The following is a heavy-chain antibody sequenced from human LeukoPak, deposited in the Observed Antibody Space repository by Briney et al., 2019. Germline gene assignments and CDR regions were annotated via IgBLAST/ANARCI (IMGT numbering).Heavy chain of an antibody. CDR2: IYSGGST. Sequence: GGSLRLSCAAAGFTFSDHYMDWVRQAPGKGLEWVSVIYSGGSTYYADSVKGRFTISRDNSKNTLYLQMNSLRAEDTAVYYCASMNDYGDYFDYWGQGTLVTVSS. CDR3: ASMNDYGDYFDY. D-gene: IGHD4-17*01. J-gene: IGHJ4*02. V-gene: IGHV3-53*01. CDR1: GFTFSDHY.